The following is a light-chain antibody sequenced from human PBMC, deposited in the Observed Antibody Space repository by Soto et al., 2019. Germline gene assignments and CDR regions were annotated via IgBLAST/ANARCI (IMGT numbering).Light chain of an antibody. V-gene: IGKV3-11*01. J-gene: IGKJ4*01. CDR1: QSVSSY. CDR3: QQRSNWPPVT. CDR2: DAS. Sequence: EIVLTQSPATLSLSPGERATLSCRASQSVSSYLAWYQQKPGQAPRLLIYDASNRATGIPARFSGSGSGTDFTITISSLEPADFAIYYWQQRSNWPPVTFGGGTKVEIK.